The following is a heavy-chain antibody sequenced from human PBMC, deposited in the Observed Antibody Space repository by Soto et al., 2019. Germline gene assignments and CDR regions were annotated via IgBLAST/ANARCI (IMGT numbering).Heavy chain of an antibody. CDR3: ARDPTYYDILTGYAFDY. V-gene: IGHV1-3*01. CDR1: GYTFTSYA. D-gene: IGHD3-9*01. CDR2: INAGNGNT. J-gene: IGHJ4*02. Sequence: ASVKVSCKASGYTFTSYAMHWVCQAPGQRLEWMGWINAGNGNTKYSQKFQGRVTITRDTSASTAYMELSSLRSEDTAVYYCARDPTYYDILTGYAFDYWGQGTLVTVSS.